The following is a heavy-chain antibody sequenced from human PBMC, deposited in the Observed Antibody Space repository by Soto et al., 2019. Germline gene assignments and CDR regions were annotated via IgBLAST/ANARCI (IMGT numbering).Heavy chain of an antibody. V-gene: IGHV4-4*07. Sequence: SETLSLTCTVSGGSISRFYWSWIRQPAGKGLEWIGRIYASETTRYNPSLMNRVTMSVDASRNQFSLRLTSVTAADTAVYYCARGRSNRYYYGLGVWGQGTTVTVSS. J-gene: IGHJ6*02. CDR3: ARGRSNRYYYGLGV. CDR2: IYASETT. CDR1: GGSISRFY.